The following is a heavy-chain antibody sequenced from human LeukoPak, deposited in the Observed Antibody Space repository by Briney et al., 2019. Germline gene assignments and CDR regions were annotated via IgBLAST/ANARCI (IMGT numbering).Heavy chain of an antibody. D-gene: IGHD3-10*01. Sequence: GGSLRLSGAASGFTFSNAWMNWVRQAPGKGLEWVGRIKSKTDGGTTDYAAPVKGRFTISRDDSKNTLYLQMNSLKTEDTAVYYCTTDGYRLRLLWFGERMDVWGQGTTVTVSS. J-gene: IGHJ6*02. CDR3: TTDGYRLRLLWFGERMDV. CDR1: GFTFSNAW. V-gene: IGHV3-15*07. CDR2: IKSKTDGGTT.